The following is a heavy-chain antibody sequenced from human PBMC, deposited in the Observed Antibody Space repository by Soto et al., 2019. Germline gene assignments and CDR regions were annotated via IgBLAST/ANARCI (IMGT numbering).Heavy chain of an antibody. CDR3: AREYASLDY. V-gene: IGHV3-74*01. CDR1: GFTFSSYW. Sequence: GGSLRLSCAASGFTFSSYWMHWVRQAPGKGLVWVSRIRGDESSITYADSVKGRFTTSRDNAKNALYLQMNSLRVEDTAVYYCAREYASLDYWGQGTLVTVSS. CDR2: IRGDESSI. J-gene: IGHJ4*02.